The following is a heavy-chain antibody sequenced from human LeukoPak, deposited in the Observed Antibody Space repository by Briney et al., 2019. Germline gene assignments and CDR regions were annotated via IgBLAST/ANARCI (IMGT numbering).Heavy chain of an antibody. CDR1: GFTFSSYS. CDR3: ARDSSSWSFFDY. D-gene: IGHD6-13*01. Sequence: GGSLRLSCATSGFTFSSYSMNWVRQAPGKGLEWVSSISSSSSYIYYADSVKGRFTISRDNAKNSLYLQMNSLRAEDTAVYYCARDSSSWSFFDYWGQGTLVTVSS. J-gene: IGHJ4*02. CDR2: ISSSSSYI. V-gene: IGHV3-21*01.